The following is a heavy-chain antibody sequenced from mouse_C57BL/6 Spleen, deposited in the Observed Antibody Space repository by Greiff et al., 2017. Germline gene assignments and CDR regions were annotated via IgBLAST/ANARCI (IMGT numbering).Heavy chain of an antibody. D-gene: IGHD2-1*01. V-gene: IGHV5-9-1*02. Sequence: EVQLVESGEGLVKPGGSLKLSCAASGFTFSSYAMSWVRQTPEKRLEWVAYISSGGDYIDYADTVKGRFTISRDNARNTLYLQMSRLKSEDTAMYYCTRGGNGASYYAMDYWGQGTSVTVSS. J-gene: IGHJ4*01. CDR1: GFTFSSYA. CDR3: TRGGNGASYYAMDY. CDR2: ISSGGDYI.